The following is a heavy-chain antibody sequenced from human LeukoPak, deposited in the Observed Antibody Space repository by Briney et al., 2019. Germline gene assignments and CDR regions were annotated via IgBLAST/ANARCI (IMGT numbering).Heavy chain of an antibody. CDR3: ARGTLYSSSWYYFDY. D-gene: IGHD6-13*01. Sequence: SETLSLTCTVSGGSISSNYWTWIRQPPGKGLEWIGYIHHRGSTYYNPSLTSRVTISVDTPKNQFSLKLSSVTAADSAVFYCARGTLYSSSWYYFDYWGQGILVTVSS. CDR2: IHHRGST. J-gene: IGHJ4*02. V-gene: IGHV4-59*01. CDR1: GGSISSNY.